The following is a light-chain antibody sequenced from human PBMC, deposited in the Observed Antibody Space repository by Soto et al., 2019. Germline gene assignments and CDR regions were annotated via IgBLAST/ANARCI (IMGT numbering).Light chain of an antibody. CDR2: VGTGGIVG. V-gene: IGLV9-49*01. J-gene: IGLJ2*01. CDR1: SGYTNYK. CDR3: GEDNGSGRNFVVV. Sequence: QSVLTQPPSASASLGASVTLTCTLSSGYTNYKVDWYQQRPGKGPRFVMRVGTGGIVGSKGDGIPDRFSVLGSGLNSYMTIYNIQAEDESDYNCGEDNGSGRNFVVVFGGGTKLTVL.